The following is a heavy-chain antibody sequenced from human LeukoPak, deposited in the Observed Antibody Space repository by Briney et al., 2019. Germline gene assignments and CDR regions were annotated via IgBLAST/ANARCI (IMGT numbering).Heavy chain of an antibody. Sequence: ASVKVSCKPSGYTFPTYGITWVRQAPGQGLEWMGRISAYNGNTNLAQNLQGRVTLTTDRSTTTAYMELTSLTSDDTAIYYCAREACAHCTIDYWGQGTLVTVSS. D-gene: IGHD1-1*01. V-gene: IGHV1-18*01. CDR3: AREACAHCTIDY. CDR2: ISAYNGNT. J-gene: IGHJ4*02. CDR1: GYTFPTYG.